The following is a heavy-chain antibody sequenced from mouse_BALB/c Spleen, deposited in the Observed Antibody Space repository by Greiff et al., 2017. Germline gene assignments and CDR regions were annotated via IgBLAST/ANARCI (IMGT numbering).Heavy chain of an antibody. CDR3: AKGYYGSSEFAY. J-gene: IGHJ3*01. V-gene: IGHV1-14*01. Sequence: VHVKQSGPELVKPGASVKMSCKASGYTFTSYVMHWVKQKPGQGLEWIGYINPYNDGTKYNEKFKGKATLTSDKSSSTAYMELSSLTSEDAAVYYCAKGYYGSSEFAYWGQGTLVTVSA. CDR2: INPYNDGT. D-gene: IGHD1-1*01. CDR1: GYTFTSYV.